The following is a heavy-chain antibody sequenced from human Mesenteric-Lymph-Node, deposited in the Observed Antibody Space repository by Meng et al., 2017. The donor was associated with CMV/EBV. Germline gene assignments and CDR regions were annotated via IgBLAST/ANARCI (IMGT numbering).Heavy chain of an antibody. V-gene: IGHV4-39*07. D-gene: IGHD3-22*01. Sequence: PQLTETGLEMVKPSETLSLTCTVSGGSISSSSYYWGWIRQPPGKGLEWIGSIYYSGSTYYNPSLKSRVTISVDTSKNQFSLKLSSVTAADTAVYYCARDGDYYDSSGYNPFDYWGQGTLVTVSS. J-gene: IGHJ4*02. CDR1: GGSISSSSYY. CDR3: ARDGDYYDSSGYNPFDY. CDR2: IYYSGST.